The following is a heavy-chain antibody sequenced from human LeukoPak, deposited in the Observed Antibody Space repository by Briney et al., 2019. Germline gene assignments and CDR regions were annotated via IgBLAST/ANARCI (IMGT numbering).Heavy chain of an antibody. J-gene: IGHJ6*03. Sequence: GGSLRLSCAASGFTFSSYVMHWVRQAPGKGLEWVASIRYDGGNQYYANSVKGRFTISRDNSKNTLYLQMNSLRAEDTAVYYCAKGGGYEAQYYYYYLDVWGKGTTVTISS. V-gene: IGHV3-30*02. CDR2: IRYDGGNQ. CDR1: GFTFSSYV. CDR3: AKGGGYEAQYYYYYLDV. D-gene: IGHD5-12*01.